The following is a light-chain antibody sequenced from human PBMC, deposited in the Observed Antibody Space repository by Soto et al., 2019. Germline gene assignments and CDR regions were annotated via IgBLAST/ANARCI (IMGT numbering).Light chain of an antibody. Sequence: EIVMTQSPATLSVSPGDRGTLSCRASQSVSSHLAWYQQKPGQAPRLLIYDASTRATGIPARFSGSGSGTEFTLTISSRQSEDVAVDYCQQYNKWPPFMYTFGQGTKLEIK. CDR2: DAS. V-gene: IGKV3-15*01. J-gene: IGKJ2*01. CDR3: QQYNKWPPFMYT. CDR1: QSVSSH.